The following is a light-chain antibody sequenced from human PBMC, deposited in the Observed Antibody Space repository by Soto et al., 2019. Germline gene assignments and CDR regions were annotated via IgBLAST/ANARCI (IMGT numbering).Light chain of an antibody. CDR3: QQYKNWPPLT. Sequence: DIQMTQSPSTLSASVGDRVTITCRASQSISSWLAWYQQKPGKAPKLLIYDASSLESGVPSRFSGSGSGTEFTLTISSLQSEDFGVYYCQQYKNWPPLTFGGGTKVEIK. J-gene: IGKJ4*01. CDR2: DAS. CDR1: QSISSW. V-gene: IGKV1-5*01.